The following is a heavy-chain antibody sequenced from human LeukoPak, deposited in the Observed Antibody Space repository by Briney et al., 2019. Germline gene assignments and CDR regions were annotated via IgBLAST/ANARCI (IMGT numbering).Heavy chain of an antibody. CDR3: ASEGRYCSSTSCPTHDY. D-gene: IGHD2-2*01. CDR2: ISGSGGST. V-gene: IGHV3-23*01. CDR1: GFTFSSYA. Sequence: GGSLRLSCAASGFTFSSYAMSWVRQAPGKGLEWVSAISGSGGSTYYADSVKGRFTICRDNSKNTLYLQMNSLRAEDTAVYYCASEGRYCSSTSCPTHDYWGQGTLVTVSS. J-gene: IGHJ4*02.